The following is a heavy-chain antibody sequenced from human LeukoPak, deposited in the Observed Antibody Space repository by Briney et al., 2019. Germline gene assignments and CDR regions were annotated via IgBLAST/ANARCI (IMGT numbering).Heavy chain of an antibody. CDR3: ARVARDGYNNY. CDR1: GGSISSSSYY. J-gene: IGHJ4*02. D-gene: IGHD5-24*01. V-gene: IGHV4-39*07. CDR2: IYYSGST. Sequence: ASETLSLTCTVSGGSISSSSYYWGWIRQPPGKGLEWIGSIYYSGSTYYNPSLKSRVTISVDTSKNQFSLKLSSVTAADTAVYYCARVARDGYNNYWGQGTLVTVSS.